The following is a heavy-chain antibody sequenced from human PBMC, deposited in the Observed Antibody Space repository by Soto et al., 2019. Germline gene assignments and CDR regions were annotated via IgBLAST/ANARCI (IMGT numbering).Heavy chain of an antibody. Sequence: GGSLRLSCAASGFTFSSYAMHWVRQTPGKGLEWVALISYDGTDKYYTDSVKGRFTISRDNSKNTLYLQMNSLRAEDTSVYYCARDLVGVTSWGQGT. CDR3: ARDLVGVTS. V-gene: IGHV3-30-3*01. D-gene: IGHD1-26*01. CDR1: GFTFSSYA. CDR2: ISYDGTDK. J-gene: IGHJ4*02.